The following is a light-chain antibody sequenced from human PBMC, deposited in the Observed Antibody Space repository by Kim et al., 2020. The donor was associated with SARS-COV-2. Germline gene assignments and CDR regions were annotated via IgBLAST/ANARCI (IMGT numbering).Light chain of an antibody. Sequence: SVSPGERPTLSGRASQSVSSNLAWYQQKPGQTPRLLIYGASTRATGIPARFSGSGSGTEFTLTISSLQSEDCAVYYCQQYNNWLTFGGGTKVEIK. CDR3: QQYNNWLT. CDR2: GAS. CDR1: QSVSSN. J-gene: IGKJ4*01. V-gene: IGKV3-15*01.